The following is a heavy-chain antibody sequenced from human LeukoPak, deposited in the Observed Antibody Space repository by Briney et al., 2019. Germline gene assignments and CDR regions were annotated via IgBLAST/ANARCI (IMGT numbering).Heavy chain of an antibody. V-gene: IGHV4-34*01. Sequence: PSETLSFTCAVYGGSFSGYYWSWIRQPPGKGLEWIGEINHSGSTNYNPSLKSRVTISVDTSKNQFSLKLSSVTAADTAVYYCARARGGKLLWFGGRYGMDVWGKGTTVTVSS. CDR1: GGSFSGYY. CDR2: INHSGST. CDR3: ARARGGKLLWFGGRYGMDV. J-gene: IGHJ6*04. D-gene: IGHD3-10*01.